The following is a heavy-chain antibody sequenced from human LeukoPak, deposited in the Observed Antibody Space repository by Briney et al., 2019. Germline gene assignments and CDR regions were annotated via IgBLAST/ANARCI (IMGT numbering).Heavy chain of an antibody. D-gene: IGHD2-21*02. V-gene: IGHV3-74*01. J-gene: IGHJ4*02. CDR3: ARHLYHCGGGNCYYYFDY. CDR2: IYVDGRTT. Sequence: GGSLRLSCVASGFTFSNYWMHWVRQPPGKGLVWVSRIYVDGRTTNYADSVKGRFTISRDNAEDSLYLQLNSLRAEDTAIYYCARHLYHCGGGNCYYYFDYWGQGTLVTVSS. CDR1: GFTFSNYW.